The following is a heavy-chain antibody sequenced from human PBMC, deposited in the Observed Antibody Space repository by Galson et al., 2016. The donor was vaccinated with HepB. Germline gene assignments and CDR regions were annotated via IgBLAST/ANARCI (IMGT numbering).Heavy chain of an antibody. Sequence: SLRLSCAASGFIFSSYGMHWVRQAPGEGLEWVAVIWFDGSNKYYADSVKGRFTISRDNANNSLFLQLNSLRDADTGVYFCARGGSGNFQYYSDSWGQGALVTVSS. CDR3: ARGGSGNFQYYSDS. CDR1: GFIFSSYG. D-gene: IGHD6-19*01. V-gene: IGHV3-33*01. CDR2: IWFDGSNK. J-gene: IGHJ4*02.